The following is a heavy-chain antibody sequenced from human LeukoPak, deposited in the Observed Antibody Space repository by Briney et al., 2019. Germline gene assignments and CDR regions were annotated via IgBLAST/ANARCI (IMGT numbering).Heavy chain of an antibody. CDR1: GGTFSSYA. CDR3: ASGGGITMIVVALDY. V-gene: IGHV1-69*04. Sequence: GASVKVSCKASGGTFSSYAISWVRQAPGQGLEWMGRIIPIFGIANYAQKFQGRVTITADKSTSTAYMELSSLRSEDTAVYYCASGGGITMIVVALDYWGQGTLVTVSS. D-gene: IGHD3-22*01. CDR2: IIPIFGIA. J-gene: IGHJ4*02.